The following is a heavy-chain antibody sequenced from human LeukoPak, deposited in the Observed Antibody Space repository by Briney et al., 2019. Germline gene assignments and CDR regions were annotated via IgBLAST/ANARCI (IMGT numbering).Heavy chain of an antibody. V-gene: IGHV3-48*03. D-gene: IGHD6-19*01. Sequence: GGSLRLSCAASGFSFSVYEMHWVRQAPGKGLEWISDISSSGTTTYYADSVKGRFTISRDNAKNSLYLQMNSLRAEDTAAYYCTTLTVASNFDQWGQGTLVTVSS. J-gene: IGHJ4*02. CDR2: ISSSGTTT. CDR3: TTLTVASNFDQ. CDR1: GFSFSVYE.